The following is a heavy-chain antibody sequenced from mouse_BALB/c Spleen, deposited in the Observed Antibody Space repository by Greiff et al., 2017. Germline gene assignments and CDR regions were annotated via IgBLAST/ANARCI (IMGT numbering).Heavy chain of an antibody. CDR2: IYPGSGST. V-gene: IGHV1S22*01. J-gene: IGHJ3*01. CDR3: TRRGYGTYGDWFAY. Sequence: LQQPGSELVRPGASVKLSCKASGYTFTSYWMHWVKQRPGQGLEWIGNIYPGSGSTNYDEKFKSKATLTVDTSSSTAYMQLSSLTSEDSAVYYCTRRGYGTYGDWFAYWGQGTLVTVSA. D-gene: IGHD2-10*02. CDR1: GYTFTSYW.